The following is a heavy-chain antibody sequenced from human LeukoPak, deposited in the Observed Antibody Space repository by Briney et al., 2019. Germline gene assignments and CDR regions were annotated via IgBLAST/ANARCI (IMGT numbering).Heavy chain of an antibody. CDR3: TRPRDRTPRGPFEY. CDR1: GYSFTTYW. V-gene: IGHV5-51*01. CDR2: IYPGDSDT. Sequence: GESLKISCKGSGYSFTTYWIGWVRQMPGKGLEWMGIIYPGDSDTTYSPSFQGQVTISVDKSVSTAYLQWSSLKASDTAMYYCTRPRDRTPRGPFEYWGQGTKVTVSA. J-gene: IGHJ4*02. D-gene: IGHD3-10*01.